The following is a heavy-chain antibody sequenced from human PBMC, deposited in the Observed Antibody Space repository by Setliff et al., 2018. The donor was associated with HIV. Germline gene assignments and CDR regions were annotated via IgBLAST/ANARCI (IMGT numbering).Heavy chain of an antibody. J-gene: IGHJ4*02. V-gene: IGHV3-15*04. CDR2: IANKNDGGTI. Sequence: PGGSLRLSCAASGFTFDSYAINWVRQAPGKGLEWIGHIANKNDGGTIEYSGPVRSRFTISRDDSKDTLYLQMNRLRMEDTAIYYCATKKGAGATVFDNWGQGTLVTVSS. CDR3: ATKKGAGATVFDN. CDR1: GFTFDSYA. D-gene: IGHD4-4*01.